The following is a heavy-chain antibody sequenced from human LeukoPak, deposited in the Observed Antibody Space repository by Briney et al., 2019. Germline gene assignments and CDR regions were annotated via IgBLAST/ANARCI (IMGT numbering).Heavy chain of an antibody. CDR1: GGSFSGYY. D-gene: IGHD6-6*01. CDR3: ARLPIAARLGYYYYYMDV. J-gene: IGHJ6*03. V-gene: IGHV4-34*01. Sequence: PSETLSLTCAVYGGSFSGYYWSWIRQPPGKGLEWIGEINHSGSTNYNPSLKSRVTISVDTTKNQFSLKLSSVTAADTAVYYCARLPIAARLGYYYYYMDVWGKGTTVTVSS. CDR2: INHSGST.